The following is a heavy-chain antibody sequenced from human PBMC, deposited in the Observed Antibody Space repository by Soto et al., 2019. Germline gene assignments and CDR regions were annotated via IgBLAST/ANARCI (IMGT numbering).Heavy chain of an antibody. J-gene: IGHJ6*03. D-gene: IGHD3-3*01. Sequence: GGSLRLSCAASGFTFSSYGMHWVRQAPGKGLEWVAVIWYDGSNKYYADSVKGRFTISRDNSKNTLYLQMNSLRAEDTAVYYCARDGDPPDFWSGYYTPGGLKYYYYYMDVWGKGTTVTVSS. CDR1: GFTFSSYG. CDR2: IWYDGSNK. V-gene: IGHV3-33*01. CDR3: ARDGDPPDFWSGYYTPGGLKYYYYYMDV.